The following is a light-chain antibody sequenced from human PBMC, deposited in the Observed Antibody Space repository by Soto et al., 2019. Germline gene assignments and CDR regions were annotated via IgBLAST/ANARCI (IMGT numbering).Light chain of an antibody. CDR2: DAS. Sequence: IVLTQSPATLSLSPGERATLSCRASQSVSSYLAWYQQKPGQAPRLLIYDASNRATGIPARFSGSGSVTDFTLTISSLEPEDFAVYYCQQRSNWPPFLTFGGGTKVEIK. J-gene: IGKJ4*01. V-gene: IGKV3-11*01. CDR1: QSVSSY. CDR3: QQRSNWPPFLT.